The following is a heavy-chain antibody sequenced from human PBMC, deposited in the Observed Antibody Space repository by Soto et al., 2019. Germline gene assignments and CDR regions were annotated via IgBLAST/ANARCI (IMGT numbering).Heavy chain of an antibody. CDR2: IIPILGIA. V-gene: IGHV1-69*02. CDR1: GGTFSSYT. J-gene: IGHJ6*03. D-gene: IGHD6-13*01. Sequence: ASVKVSCKASGGTFSSYTISWVRQAPGQGLEWMGRIIPILGIANYAQKFQGRVTITADKSTSTAYMELSSLRSEDTAVYYCARGVAAAGSYYYYYMDVWGKGTTVTVSS. CDR3: ARGVAAAGSYYYYYMDV.